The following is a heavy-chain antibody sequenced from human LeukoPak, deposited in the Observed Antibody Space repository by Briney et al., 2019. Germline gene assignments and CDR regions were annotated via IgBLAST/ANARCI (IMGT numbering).Heavy chain of an antibody. J-gene: IGHJ4*02. V-gene: IGHV1-2*02. D-gene: IGHD2-2*01. CDR1: GYTFTNYY. CDR3: STEDKYCGSANCGKY. CDR2: IIPDSGGA. Sequence: EASVTVSCKTSGYTFTNYYVHWVRQAPGQGLEWMGYIIPDSGGADYDRRFQGRVTMTRDKTISTVYMELSSLRSDDTAVYYCSTEDKYCGSANCGKYWGQGTLITVSS.